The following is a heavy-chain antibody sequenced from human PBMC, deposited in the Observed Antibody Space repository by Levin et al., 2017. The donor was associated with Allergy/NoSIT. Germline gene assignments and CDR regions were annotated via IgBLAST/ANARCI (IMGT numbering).Heavy chain of an antibody. CDR3: ASCINCYAVSYYYGMDV. J-gene: IGHJ6*02. CDR1: GFTFSDYY. V-gene: IGHV3-11*01. Sequence: GGSLRLSCAGSGFTFSDYYMNWIRQAPGKGLEWVSYISPSGGSIYYADSVRGRFTISRDNAKNSLYLQMNSLRAEDTAVYYCASCINCYAVSYYYGMDVWGQGTTVTVSS. D-gene: IGHD2-2*01. CDR2: ISPSGGSI.